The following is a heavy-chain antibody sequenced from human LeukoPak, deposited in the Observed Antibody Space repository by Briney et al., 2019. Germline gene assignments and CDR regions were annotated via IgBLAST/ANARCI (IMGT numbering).Heavy chain of an antibody. CDR3: ARRIAAAPMSWFDP. CDR2: IYTSGST. Sequence: SETLSLTCTVSGGSISSGSYYWSWIRQPAGKGPEWLGRIYTSGSTNYNPSLKSRVTISVDTSKNQFSLKLSSVTAADTAVYYCARRIAAAPMSWFDPWGQGTLVTVSS. D-gene: IGHD6-13*01. CDR1: GGSISSGSYY. J-gene: IGHJ5*02. V-gene: IGHV4-61*02.